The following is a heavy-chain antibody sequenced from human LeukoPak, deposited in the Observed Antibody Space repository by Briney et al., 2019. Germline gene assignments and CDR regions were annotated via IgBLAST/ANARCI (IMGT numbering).Heavy chain of an antibody. D-gene: IGHD6-13*01. CDR3: AKRSSSWSIDY. J-gene: IGHJ4*02. CDR2: ISGSDSST. Sequence: GGSLRLSCAASGFTFSSYAMSWVRQAPGKGLEWVSGISGSDSSTYYADSVKGRFTISRDNSRNTLYLQMDSLRAEDTAVYYCAKRSSSWSIDYWGQGTLVTVSS. CDR1: GFTFSSYA. V-gene: IGHV3-23*01.